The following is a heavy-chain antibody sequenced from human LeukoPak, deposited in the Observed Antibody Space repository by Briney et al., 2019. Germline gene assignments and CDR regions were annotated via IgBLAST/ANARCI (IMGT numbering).Heavy chain of an antibody. CDR1: GFSITNYW. D-gene: IGHD6-19*01. J-gene: IGHJ6*02. CDR2: IKGDGSEK. CDR3: ARAVAVAGTAYYYGMDV. V-gene: IGHV3-7*01. Sequence: GGSLRLSCAVSGFSITNYWMTWVRQAPGKGLEWVANIKGDGSEKYYVDSVKGRFTISRDNDKNYLYLQMNSLRDEDTAVYYCARAVAVAGTAYYYGMDVWGQGTTVTVSS.